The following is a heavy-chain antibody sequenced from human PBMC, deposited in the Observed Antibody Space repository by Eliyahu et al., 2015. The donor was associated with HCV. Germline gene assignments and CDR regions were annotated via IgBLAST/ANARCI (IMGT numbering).Heavy chain of an antibody. J-gene: IGHJ4*02. Sequence: QVQLXQWGAGLLKPSETLSLTCAVYGGSXSGYXXSWIRQXPGKGLEWMGEIXHSGSTNYNPSLKXRVTISVDTSKNQFSLKLNSVTAADTAVYYCARGPRRRYDGSGSYYLNWGPGTLVTVSS. D-gene: IGHD3-10*01. V-gene: IGHV4-34*01. CDR1: GGSXSGYX. CDR2: IXHSGST. CDR3: ARGPRRRYDGSGSYYLN.